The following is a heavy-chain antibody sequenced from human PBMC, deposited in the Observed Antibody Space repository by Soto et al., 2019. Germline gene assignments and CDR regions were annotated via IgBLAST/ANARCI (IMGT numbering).Heavy chain of an antibody. CDR3: ARLREPAARSYYYYMAV. CDR2: ISSSSSYI. D-gene: IGHD2-2*01. CDR1: GFTFSSYS. Sequence: PGGSLRLSCAASGFTFSSYSMNWVRQAPGKGLEWVSSISSSSSYIYYADSVKGRFTISRDNAKNSLYLQMNSLRAEDTAVYYCARLREPAARSYYYYMAVWGKGTSVPV. V-gene: IGHV3-21*01. J-gene: IGHJ6*03.